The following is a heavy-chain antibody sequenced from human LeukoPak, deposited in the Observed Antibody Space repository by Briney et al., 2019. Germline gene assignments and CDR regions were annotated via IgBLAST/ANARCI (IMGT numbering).Heavy chain of an antibody. Sequence: ASVKVSCKASGYTFTSYVMNWVRQAPGQGLEWMGWINTNTGNPTYAQGFTGRFVFSLDTSVSTAYLQISSLKAEDTAVYYCARTSPAGGGDCLYDYWGQGTLVTVSS. CDR2: INTNTGNP. CDR3: ARTSPAGGGDCLYDY. D-gene: IGHD2-21*02. J-gene: IGHJ4*02. V-gene: IGHV7-4-1*02. CDR1: GYTFTSYV.